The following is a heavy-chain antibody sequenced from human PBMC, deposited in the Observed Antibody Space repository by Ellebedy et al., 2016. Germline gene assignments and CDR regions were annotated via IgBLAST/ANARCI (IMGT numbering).Heavy chain of an antibody. CDR2: ISGAGTNT. D-gene: IGHD6-13*01. CDR1: ELNLGNYF. CDR3: VRGGYSSIWYADY. Sequence: GESLKISCTASELNLGNYFMTWVRQAPGKGLEWVSTISGAGTNTYFADSVRGRFTISRDNSANTLYLHMSSLRAEDTAVYYCVRGGYSSIWYADYWGQGTLVTVSS. V-gene: IGHV3-23*01. J-gene: IGHJ4*02.